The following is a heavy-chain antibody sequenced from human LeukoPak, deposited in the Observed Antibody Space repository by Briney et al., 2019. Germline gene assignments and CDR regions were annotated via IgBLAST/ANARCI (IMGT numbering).Heavy chain of an antibody. CDR2: INTIGNKI. J-gene: IGHJ5*02. D-gene: IGHD4-11*01. CDR1: EFSVSTYG. CDR3: AKGRYSSNWAPFDP. V-gene: IGHV3-23*05. Sequence: GGSLRLSCSASEFSVSTYGMNWVRQAPGRGLEWVSSINTIGNKIYYGDSVKGRFTISRDNSKNTLSLQMNNLRAEDTAIYYCAKGRYSSNWAPFDPWGQGTLVTVSS.